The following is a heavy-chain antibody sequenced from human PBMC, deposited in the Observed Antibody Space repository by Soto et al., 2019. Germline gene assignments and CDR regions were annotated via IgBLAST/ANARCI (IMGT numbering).Heavy chain of an antibody. CDR2: ISSNGGST. CDR3: ARAPLLRYFDWLLYFDY. J-gene: IGHJ4*02. D-gene: IGHD3-9*01. CDR1: GFTFSSYA. V-gene: IGHV3-64*01. Sequence: EVQLVESGGGLVQPGGSLRLSCAASGFTFSSYAMHWVRQAPGKGLEYVSAISSNGGSTYYANSVKGRFTISRDNSKNTLYLQMGSLRAEDMAVYYCARAPLLRYFDWLLYFDYWGQRTLVTVSS.